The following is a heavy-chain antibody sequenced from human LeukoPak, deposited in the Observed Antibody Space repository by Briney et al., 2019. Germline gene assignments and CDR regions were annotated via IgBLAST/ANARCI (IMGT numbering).Heavy chain of an antibody. V-gene: IGHV3-11*01. CDR2: INIGGTNT. J-gene: IGHJ5*02. CDR3: ATDGAGFDT. Sequence: GGSLRLSCAASGFSLSDYYMSWIRQAPGKGLEWLSYINIGGTNTHYADSVKGRFTISRDNAKKSLYLELTNLRAEDTAVYYCATDGAGFDTWGQGVLVTVSS. CDR1: GFSLSDYY.